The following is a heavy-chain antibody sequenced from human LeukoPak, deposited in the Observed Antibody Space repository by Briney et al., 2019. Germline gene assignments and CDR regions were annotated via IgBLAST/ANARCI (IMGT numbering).Heavy chain of an antibody. Sequence: GGSLRLSCAASGFTFSSYVMTWVRQAPGKGLEWVGRIKSKTDGGTTDYAAPVKGRFTISRDDSKNTLYLQMNSLKTEDTAVYYCTTDHQNCGGDCSWDYYYYMDVWGKGTTVTVSS. CDR1: GFTFSSYV. D-gene: IGHD2-21*01. CDR2: IKSKTDGGTT. J-gene: IGHJ6*03. CDR3: TTDHQNCGGDCSWDYYYYMDV. V-gene: IGHV3-15*01.